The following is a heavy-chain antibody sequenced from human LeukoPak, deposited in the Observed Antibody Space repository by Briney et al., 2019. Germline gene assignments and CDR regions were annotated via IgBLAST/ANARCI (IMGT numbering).Heavy chain of an antibody. V-gene: IGHV4-4*07. J-gene: IGHJ4*02. D-gene: IGHD3-3*01. CDR1: GGSIGSYY. CDR3: ARMRDWSGPFDY. CDR2: IYTVGST. Sequence: SETLSLTCTVSGGSIGSYYWNWIRQPAGKGLEWIGRIYTVGSTNYNPSLKSRVTISVDKSKNQFSLKLTSVTAADTAVYYCARMRDWSGPFDYWGQGTLVTVSS.